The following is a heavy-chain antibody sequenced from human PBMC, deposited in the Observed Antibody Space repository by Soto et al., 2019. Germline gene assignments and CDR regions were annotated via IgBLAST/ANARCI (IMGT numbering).Heavy chain of an antibody. J-gene: IGHJ4*02. CDR1: GYTFTSYG. CDR3: ARGRYSGSYSYSDY. V-gene: IGHV1-18*01. Sequence: GASVNVSCKASGYTFTSYGIIWVRQAPGQGLEWMGWISAYNGNTNYAQKLQGRVTMTTDTSTSTAYMELRSLRSDDTAVYYCARGRYSGSYSYSDYWGKGTLVTVPS. D-gene: IGHD1-26*01. CDR2: ISAYNGNT.